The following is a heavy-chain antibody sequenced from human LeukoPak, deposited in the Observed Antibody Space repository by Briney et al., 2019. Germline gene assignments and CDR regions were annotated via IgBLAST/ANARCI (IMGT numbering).Heavy chain of an antibody. J-gene: IGHJ5*02. CDR3: ARAYSSSWYFNWFDP. CDR2: IYPSGTT. D-gene: IGHD6-13*01. Sequence: SETLSLTCTVSGYSISSGYYWGWIRQPPGKGLEWIGNIYPSGTTYYNPSLKTRVIISVDTSKNQPSLKLSSVTAADTAVYFCARAYSSSWYFNWFDPWGQGTLVTVSS. V-gene: IGHV4-38-2*02. CDR1: GYSISSGYY.